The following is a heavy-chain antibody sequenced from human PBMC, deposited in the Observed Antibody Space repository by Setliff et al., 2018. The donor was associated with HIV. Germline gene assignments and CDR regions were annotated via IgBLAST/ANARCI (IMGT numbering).Heavy chain of an antibody. Sequence: ASVKVSCKASGYTFTSYYMHWVRQAPGQGLEWMGIISPSGGTISYAQKFQGRVTMTGDTSTSTVYMELSSLRSEDTAVYYCARAAYSGTYVWEPATDLWGRGTLVTVS. CDR1: GYTFTSYY. CDR2: ISPSGGTI. V-gene: IGHV1-46*01. CDR3: ARAAYSGTYVWEPATDL. J-gene: IGHJ2*01. D-gene: IGHD1-26*01.